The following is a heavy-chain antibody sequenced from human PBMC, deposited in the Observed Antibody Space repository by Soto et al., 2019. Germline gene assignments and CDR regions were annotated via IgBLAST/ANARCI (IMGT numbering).Heavy chain of an antibody. J-gene: IGHJ6*02. D-gene: IGHD3-3*01. Sequence: SETLSLTCAVSGYSMTSAYYWGWVRQPPGKGLEWLGSGYHGGSLYYNPSLKGRVTISLDTSKNHFSLDLTSVTAADTAVYYCVRTFDYYGMDVWGQGTTVTVSS. CDR2: GYHGGSL. V-gene: IGHV4-38-2*01. CDR3: VRTFDYYGMDV. CDR1: GYSMTSAYY.